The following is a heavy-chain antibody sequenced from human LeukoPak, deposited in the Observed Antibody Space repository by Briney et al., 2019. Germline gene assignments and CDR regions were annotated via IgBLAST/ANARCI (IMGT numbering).Heavy chain of an antibody. V-gene: IGHV4-61*05. Sequence: PSETLSLTCTVSGVSISSSSYYWGRNRQPPGQGLEWIGYIYYSGSTNYNPSLKSRVTISVDTSKNQFSLKLSSVTAADTAVYYCARSPARNYYYDSSGPFDPWGQGTLVTVSS. J-gene: IGHJ5*02. CDR2: IYYSGST. D-gene: IGHD3-22*01. CDR1: GVSISSSSYY. CDR3: ARSPARNYYYDSSGPFDP.